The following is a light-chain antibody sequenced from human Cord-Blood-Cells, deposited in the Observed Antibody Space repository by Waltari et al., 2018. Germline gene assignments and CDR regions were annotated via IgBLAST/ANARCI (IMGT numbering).Light chain of an antibody. CDR1: QSVSSIY. J-gene: IGKJ1*01. Sequence: EIVLTQSPGALCLSPGERATLSGRASQSVSSIYLGWYQQKPGQAPRLLIYVASSRATGIPDRFSGRGSGTDFTLTISRLEPEDFAVYYCEQYVRSPWPFRQGTKVEI. V-gene: IGKV3-20*01. CDR2: VAS. CDR3: EQYVRSPWP.